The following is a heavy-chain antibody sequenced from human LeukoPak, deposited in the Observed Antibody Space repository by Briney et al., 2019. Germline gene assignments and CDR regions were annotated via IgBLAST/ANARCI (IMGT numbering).Heavy chain of an antibody. D-gene: IGHD3-16*01. Sequence: GGSLRLSCAASGFTFDDYAMHWVRQAPGKGLEWVSGISWNSGSIGYADSVKGRFTISRDNAKNSLYLQMNSLRAEDMALYYCARSGGLSYNYYMDVWGKGTTVTVSS. CDR1: GFTFDDYA. CDR2: ISWNSGSI. V-gene: IGHV3-9*03. J-gene: IGHJ6*03. CDR3: ARSGGLSYNYYMDV.